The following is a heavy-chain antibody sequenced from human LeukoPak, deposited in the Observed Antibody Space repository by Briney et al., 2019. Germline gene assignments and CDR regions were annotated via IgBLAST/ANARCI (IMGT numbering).Heavy chain of an antibody. J-gene: IGHJ5*02. Sequence: GGSLRLSCAASGFTFSSNYMSWVRQAPGKGLEWVSVIYSGGSTYYSDSAKGRFTISRDNYKNTLYLQMNSLRAEDTAVYYCARSITIFGVVIGWFDPWGQGTLVTGSS. D-gene: IGHD3-3*01. CDR1: GFTFSSNY. CDR2: IYSGGST. V-gene: IGHV3-66*02. CDR3: ARSITIFGVVIGWFDP.